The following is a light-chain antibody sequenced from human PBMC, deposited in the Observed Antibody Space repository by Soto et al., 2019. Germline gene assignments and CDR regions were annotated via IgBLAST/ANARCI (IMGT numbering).Light chain of an antibody. CDR2: DAS. Sequence: DIQITQSPSNLSASIGDRVTITCRASESIRTWLAWYQHKPGKAPKFLIYDASSLESGVPSRFSGTGSGTEFTLTISSLQPDDFATYYCQQYNDYSRTFGHGTKVDIK. V-gene: IGKV1-5*01. J-gene: IGKJ1*01. CDR1: ESIRTW. CDR3: QQYNDYSRT.